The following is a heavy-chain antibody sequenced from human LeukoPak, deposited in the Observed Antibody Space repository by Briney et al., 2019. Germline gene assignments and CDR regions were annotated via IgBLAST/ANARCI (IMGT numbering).Heavy chain of an antibody. CDR2: IYYSGST. Sequence: SETLSLTCTVSGGSISSYYWSWIRQPPGKGLEWIGYIYYSGSTNYNPSLKSRVTISVDTSKNQFSLKLSSVTAADTAVYYCARDKGRYSSSSEFDYWGQGTLVTVSS. CDR1: GGSISSYY. CDR3: ARDKGRYSSSSEFDY. D-gene: IGHD6-6*01. V-gene: IGHV4-59*01. J-gene: IGHJ4*02.